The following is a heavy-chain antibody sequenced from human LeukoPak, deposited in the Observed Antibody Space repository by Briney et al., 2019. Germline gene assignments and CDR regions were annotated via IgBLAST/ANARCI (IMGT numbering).Heavy chain of an antibody. Sequence: ASVKVSCKASRYTFTNYDINWVRQATGQGLEWMGWMNPNSGHTGYAQKFQGRVTITRNTSISTTYMELSSLTSEDTAVYYCARVGPLAAPDVWGKGTTVTVSS. CDR2: MNPNSGHT. V-gene: IGHV1-8*01. D-gene: IGHD6-19*01. J-gene: IGHJ6*04. CDR3: ARVGPLAAPDV. CDR1: RYTFTNYD.